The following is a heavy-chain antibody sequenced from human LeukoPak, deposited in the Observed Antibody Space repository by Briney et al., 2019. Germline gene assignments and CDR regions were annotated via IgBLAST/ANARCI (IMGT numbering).Heavy chain of an antibody. CDR3: ARGSEFSGFWSVPYYMDV. D-gene: IGHD3-3*01. V-gene: IGHV4-34*01. Sequence: SETLSLTCAVYGGSFSGYYWSWIRQPPGKGLEWIGEINHSGSTNYNPSLKSRVTISVDTSKNQFSLKLSSVTAADTAVYYCARGSEFSGFWSVPYYMDVWGKGTTVTVSS. CDR2: INHSGST. J-gene: IGHJ6*03. CDR1: GGSFSGYY.